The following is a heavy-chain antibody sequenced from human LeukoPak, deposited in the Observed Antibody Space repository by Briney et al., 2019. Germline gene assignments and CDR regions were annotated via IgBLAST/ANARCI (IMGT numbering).Heavy chain of an antibody. D-gene: IGHD6-13*01. Sequence: ASVKVSCKASGGTFSNYAISWVRQAPGQGLEWMGWISAYNGNTNYAQKLQGRVTMTTDTSTSTAYMELRSLRSDDTAVYYCARDPVAAAGLDAFDIWGQGTMVTVSS. CDR1: GGTFSNYA. J-gene: IGHJ3*02. V-gene: IGHV1-18*01. CDR2: ISAYNGNT. CDR3: ARDPVAAAGLDAFDI.